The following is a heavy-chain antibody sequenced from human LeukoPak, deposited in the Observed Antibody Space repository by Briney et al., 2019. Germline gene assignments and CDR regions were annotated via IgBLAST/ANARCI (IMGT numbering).Heavy chain of an antibody. J-gene: IGHJ6*03. Sequence: PSETLSLTCTVSGGSISSYYWSWIRQPAGKGLEWIGRIYTSGSTNYNPSLKSRVTMSVDTSKNHFSLKLSSVTAADTAVYYCARGRGRYYDSSGYYYYYYMDVWGKGTTVTISS. CDR2: IYTSGST. D-gene: IGHD3-22*01. CDR1: GGSISSYY. V-gene: IGHV4-4*07. CDR3: ARGRGRYYDSSGYYYYYYMDV.